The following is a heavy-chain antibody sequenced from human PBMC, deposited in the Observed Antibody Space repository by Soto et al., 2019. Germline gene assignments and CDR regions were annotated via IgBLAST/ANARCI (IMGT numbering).Heavy chain of an antibody. J-gene: IGHJ3*02. Sequence: PGGSLRLSCAASGFTFSSYSMNWVRQAPGKGLEWVSYISSSSSTIYYADSVKGRFTISRDNAKNSLYLQMNSLRDEEPAVYYCPREGERGYSYGDAFDIWGQGTMVTVSS. CDR1: GFTFSSYS. CDR3: PREGERGYSYGDAFDI. CDR2: ISSSSSTI. D-gene: IGHD5-18*01. V-gene: IGHV3-48*02.